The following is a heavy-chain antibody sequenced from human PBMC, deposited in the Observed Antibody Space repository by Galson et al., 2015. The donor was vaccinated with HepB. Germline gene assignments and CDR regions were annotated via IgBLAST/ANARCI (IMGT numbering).Heavy chain of an antibody. CDR2: ISYDGSNK. V-gene: IGHV3-30*18. Sequence: SLRLSCAASGFTFSSYGMHWVRQAPGKGLEWVAVISYDGSNKYYADSVKGRFTISRDNSKNTLYLQMNSLRAEDTAVYYCANSVGSYQDLFDYWGQGTLVTVSS. J-gene: IGHJ4*02. D-gene: IGHD1-26*01. CDR3: ANSVGSYQDLFDY. CDR1: GFTFSSYG.